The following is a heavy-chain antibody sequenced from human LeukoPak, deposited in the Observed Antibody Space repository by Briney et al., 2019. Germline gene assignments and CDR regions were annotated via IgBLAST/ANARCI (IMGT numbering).Heavy chain of an antibody. CDR2: ISAYNGNT. CDR1: GYTFTSYG. Sequence: ASVKVSYKASGYTFTSYGISWVRQAPGQGLEWMGWISAYNGNTNYAQKLQGRVTMTTDTSTSTAYMELRSLRSDDTAVYYCARYVDTAMVSDYWGQGTLVTVSS. J-gene: IGHJ4*02. CDR3: ARYVDTAMVSDY. D-gene: IGHD5-18*01. V-gene: IGHV1-18*01.